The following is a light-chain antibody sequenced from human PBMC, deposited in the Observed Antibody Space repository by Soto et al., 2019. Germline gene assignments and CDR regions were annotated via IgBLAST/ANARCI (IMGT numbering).Light chain of an antibody. CDR2: DVS. Sequence: QSVLTQPASVSGSPGQSITISCTGTSSDVGGYNYVSWYQQHPGKAPKLMIYDVSNLPSGVSNRFSGSKSGNTASLTISGLQAEDEADYYCCSYAGSSAYVFGAGTKVTVL. V-gene: IGLV2-23*02. J-gene: IGLJ1*01. CDR1: SSDVGGYNY. CDR3: CSYAGSSAYV.